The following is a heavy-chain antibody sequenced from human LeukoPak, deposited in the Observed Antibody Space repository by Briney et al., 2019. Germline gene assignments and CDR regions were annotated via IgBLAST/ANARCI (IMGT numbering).Heavy chain of an antibody. CDR1: GFTFSSYA. D-gene: IGHD1-26*01. J-gene: IGHJ4*02. CDR2: ISGSGGST. CDR3: AKRGARGASEGGEFDY. V-gene: IGHV3-23*01. Sequence: GGSLRLSCAASGFTFSSYAMSWVRQAPGKGLEWVSAISGSGGSTYYADSVKGRFTISRDNSKNTLYLQMNSLRAEDTAVYYCAKRGARGASEGGEFDYGGQGTLVTVSS.